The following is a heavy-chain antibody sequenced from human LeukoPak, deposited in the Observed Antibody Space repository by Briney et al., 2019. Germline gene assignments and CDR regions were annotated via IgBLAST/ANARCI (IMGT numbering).Heavy chain of an antibody. CDR2: IYHSGTT. CDR3: AQKAPYSPGYSQH. V-gene: IGHV4-59*01. D-gene: IGHD2-15*01. J-gene: IGHJ1*01. CDR1: GGSITSYC. Sequence: SETLSLTCTVSGGSITSYCWSWIRQPPGKGLEWIGYIYHSGTTNYNPSLKSRVTISVDPSKTQFSLRLSSVTAADTAVYYCAQKAPYSPGYSQHWGQGTLVTVSS.